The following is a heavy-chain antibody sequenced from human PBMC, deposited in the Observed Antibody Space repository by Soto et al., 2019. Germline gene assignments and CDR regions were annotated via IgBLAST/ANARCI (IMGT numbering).Heavy chain of an antibody. J-gene: IGHJ4*02. D-gene: IGHD1-26*01. CDR2: IYPSGEI. CDR1: GDSVTTSY. CDR3: ARGQQPMGLDK. V-gene: IGHV4-4*07. Sequence: QVQLQESGPGLLQPSETLTLTCTVSGDSVTTSYWSWVRQAAGQGLLWLGRIYPSGEINYNPSLRSRLTISTDTYMNQFSLTLTYVTAADTARYFCARGQQPMGLDKWGRGILVTVSS.